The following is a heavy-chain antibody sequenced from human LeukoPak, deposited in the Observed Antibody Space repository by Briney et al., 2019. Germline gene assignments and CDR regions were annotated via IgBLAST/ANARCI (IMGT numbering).Heavy chain of an antibody. J-gene: IGHJ4*02. D-gene: IGHD3-22*01. Sequence: NPSETLSLTCAVYGGSLSGYYWSWIRQPPGKGLEWIGEINHSGSTNYNPSLKSRVTISVDTSKNQFSLKLSSVTAADTAVYYCARGRPVVTYFDYWGQGTLVTVSS. CDR1: GGSLSGYY. CDR2: INHSGST. V-gene: IGHV4-34*01. CDR3: ARGRPVVTYFDY.